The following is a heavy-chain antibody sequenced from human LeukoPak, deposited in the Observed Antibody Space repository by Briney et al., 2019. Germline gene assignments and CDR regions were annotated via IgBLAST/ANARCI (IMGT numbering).Heavy chain of an antibody. J-gene: IGHJ2*01. CDR2: INPNSGGT. D-gene: IGHD1-26*01. CDR1: GYTFTGYY. Sequence: ASVKVSCKASGYTFTGYYMHWVRQAPGQGREWMGWINPNSGGTNYAQKFQGRVTMTRDTSISTAYMELSRLRSDDTAVYYCAREVGATNWYFDLWGRGTLVTVSS. V-gene: IGHV1-2*02. CDR3: AREVGATNWYFDL.